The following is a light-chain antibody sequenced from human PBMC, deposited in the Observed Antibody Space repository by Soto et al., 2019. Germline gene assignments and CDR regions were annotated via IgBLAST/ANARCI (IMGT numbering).Light chain of an antibody. CDR3: HQYNNWPPVT. V-gene: IGKV3-15*01. Sequence: EIVMTQSPATLSVSPGERATLSCRASQSVSSNLAWYQQKPGQAPRLLIYGASTRATGIPARFSGSGSGTEFTLTISSLQSEDFAAYYCHQYNNWPPVTFGQGTKVEIK. J-gene: IGKJ1*01. CDR2: GAS. CDR1: QSVSSN.